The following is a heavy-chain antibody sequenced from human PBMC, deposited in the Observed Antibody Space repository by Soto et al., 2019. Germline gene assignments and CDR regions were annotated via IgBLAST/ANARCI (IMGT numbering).Heavy chain of an antibody. Sequence: QVQLQESGPGLVKPSQTLSLTCTVSGDSISSGGYYWSWIRQHPGKGLERIGYIYDNGGAYYSPSLKARVVISVDRSENQFSLRLSSVTAADTAVYYCARVKGGTTRRAFDSWGQGTLVTVSS. CDR1: GDSISSGGYY. V-gene: IGHV4-31*03. CDR3: ARVKGGTTRRAFDS. J-gene: IGHJ4*02. D-gene: IGHD1-7*01. CDR2: IYDNGGA.